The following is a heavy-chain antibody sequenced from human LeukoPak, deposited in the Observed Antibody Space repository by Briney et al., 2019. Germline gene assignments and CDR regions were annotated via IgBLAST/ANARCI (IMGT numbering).Heavy chain of an antibody. J-gene: IGHJ4*02. CDR3: AKAPSPYYYDSSGCVDY. CDR1: GFTFDDYA. V-gene: IGHV3-9*03. D-gene: IGHD3-22*01. Sequence: GRSLRLSCAASGFTFDDYAMHWVRQAPGKGLEWVSGISWNSGSIGYADSVKGRFTISRDNAKNSLYQQMNSLRAEDMALYYCAKAPSPYYYDSSGCVDYWGQGTLVTVSS. CDR2: ISWNSGSI.